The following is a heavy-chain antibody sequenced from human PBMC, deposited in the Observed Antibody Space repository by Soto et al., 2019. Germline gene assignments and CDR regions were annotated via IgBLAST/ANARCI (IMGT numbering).Heavy chain of an antibody. J-gene: IGHJ5*02. Sequence: AASVKVSCKASGYTFTSYGISWVRQAPGQGLEWMGWISAYNGNTNYAQKLQGRVTMTTDTSTSTAYMELRSLRSDDTAVYYCARDRRSRRYNWNEVNWFDPWGQGTLVTVSS. CDR3: ARDRRSRRYNWNEVNWFDP. D-gene: IGHD1-1*01. CDR1: GYTFTSYG. V-gene: IGHV1-18*01. CDR2: ISAYNGNT.